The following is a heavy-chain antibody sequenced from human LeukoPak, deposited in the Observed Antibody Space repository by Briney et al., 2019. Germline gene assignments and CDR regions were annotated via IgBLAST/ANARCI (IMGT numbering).Heavy chain of an antibody. CDR1: GGSTSSSDYY. CDR2: IYTSGST. J-gene: IGHJ4*02. CDR3: ARGGSHFDY. Sequence: SETLSLTCTVSGGSTSSSDYYWSWIRQPAGKGLEWIGRIYTSGSTNYNPSLKSRVTMSVDTSKNQFSLRLSSVTAADTAVYYCARGGSHFDYWGQGTLVTVSS. D-gene: IGHD1-26*01. V-gene: IGHV4-61*02.